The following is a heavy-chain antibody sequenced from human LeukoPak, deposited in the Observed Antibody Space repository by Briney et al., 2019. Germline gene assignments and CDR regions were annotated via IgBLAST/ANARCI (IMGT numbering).Heavy chain of an antibody. J-gene: IGHJ4*02. V-gene: IGHV3-48*02. D-gene: IGHD1-26*01. Sequence: SGGSLRLSCAASGLTFSSYAMSWVRQAPGKGLEWVSSTSGSGSTIYYADSVKGRFTISRDNAKNSLFLQMNSLRDEDTAVYYCARALSGSHFRLDYWGQGTLVTVSS. CDR1: GLTFSSYA. CDR2: TSGSGSTI. CDR3: ARALSGSHFRLDY.